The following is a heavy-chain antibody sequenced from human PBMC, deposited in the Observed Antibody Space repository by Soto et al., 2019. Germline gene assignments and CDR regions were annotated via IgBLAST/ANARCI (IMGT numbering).Heavy chain of an antibody. CDR1: GGSISSSSYY. D-gene: IGHD3-22*01. V-gene: IGHV4-39*01. J-gene: IGHJ4*02. Sequence: SETLSLTCTVSGGSISSSSYYWGWIRQPPGKGLEWIGSIYYSGSTYYNPSLKSRVTISVDTSRNQFSLKLSSVTAADTAVYYCASLRWATYYYDSSGYYGPYFDYWGQGTLVTVSS. CDR3: ASLRWATYYYDSSGYYGPYFDY. CDR2: IYYSGST.